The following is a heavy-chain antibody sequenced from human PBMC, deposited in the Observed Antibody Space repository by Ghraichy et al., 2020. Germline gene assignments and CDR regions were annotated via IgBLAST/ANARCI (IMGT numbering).Heavy chain of an antibody. CDR3: ARDRAAPRLHYDSSGYYYDYYYGMDV. Sequence: SVKVSCKASGGTFSSYAISWVRQAPGQGLEWMGGIIPIFGTANYAQKFQGRVTITADESTSTAYMELSSLRSEDTAVYYCARDRAAPRLHYDSSGYYYDYYYGMDVWGQGTTVTVSS. CDR1: GGTFSSYA. CDR2: IIPIFGTA. D-gene: IGHD3-22*01. J-gene: IGHJ6*02. V-gene: IGHV1-69*13.